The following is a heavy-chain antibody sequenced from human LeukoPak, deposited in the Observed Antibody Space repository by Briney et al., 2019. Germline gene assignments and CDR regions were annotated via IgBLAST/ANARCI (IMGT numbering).Heavy chain of an antibody. CDR1: RIAFRGYA. Sequence: PGASLRLSCAGSRIAFRGYAMSWVRQAPGKGLEWVSGINGGDDRTYYADSVKGRFTISRDNSNNTLFLQMNSLRVEDTAVYFCARKRPQTPWFFLDVWGQGTTVSVSS. CDR2: INGGDDRT. D-gene: IGHD3-10*01. CDR3: ARKRPQTPWFFLDV. J-gene: IGHJ6*02. V-gene: IGHV3-23*01.